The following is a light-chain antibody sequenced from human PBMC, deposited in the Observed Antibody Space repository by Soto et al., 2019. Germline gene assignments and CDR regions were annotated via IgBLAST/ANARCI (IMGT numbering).Light chain of an antibody. CDR2: GAS. CDR1: QSVSSSY. J-gene: IGKJ1*01. V-gene: IGKV3-20*01. CDR3: QQYGNSPWT. Sequence: EIVLTQSPGTLSLSPGERATLSCRASQSVSSSYLGWYQQKLGQAPRLLIYGASSRATGIPDRFSGGGSGTNFTLIISRLEPEDYAVYYCQQYGNSPWTFGQGTKVEIK.